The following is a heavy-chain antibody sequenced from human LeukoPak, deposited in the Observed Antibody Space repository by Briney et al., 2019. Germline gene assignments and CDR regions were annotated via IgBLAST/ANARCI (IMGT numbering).Heavy chain of an antibody. D-gene: IGHD4-11*01. J-gene: IGHJ6*02. CDR1: GGSISSGGYY. CDR3: ARTQGWGTVRTGYYYGMDV. Sequence: PSETLSLTCTVSGGSISSGGYYWSWIRQHPGKGLEWIGYIYYSETYYNPSLKSRVTISLDTSKNQFSLNLRFVTAADTAAYYCARTQGWGTVRTGYYYGMDVWGQGTTVTVSS. CDR2: IYYSET. V-gene: IGHV4-61*08.